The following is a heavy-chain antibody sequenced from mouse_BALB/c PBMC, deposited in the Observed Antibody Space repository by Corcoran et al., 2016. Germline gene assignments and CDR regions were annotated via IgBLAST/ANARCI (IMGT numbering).Heavy chain of an antibody. CDR3: AREGRANWDAFAY. CDR2: INPYNDGT. V-gene: IGHV1S136*01. J-gene: IGHJ3*01. CDR1: GYTFTSYV. D-gene: IGHD4-1*02. Sequence: EVQLQQSGPELVKPGASVKMSYKASGYTFTSYVMHWVKQKPGQGLEWIGYINPYNDGTKYNEKFKGKATLTSDKSSSTAYMELSSLTSEDSAVYYCAREGRANWDAFAYWGQGTLVTVSA.